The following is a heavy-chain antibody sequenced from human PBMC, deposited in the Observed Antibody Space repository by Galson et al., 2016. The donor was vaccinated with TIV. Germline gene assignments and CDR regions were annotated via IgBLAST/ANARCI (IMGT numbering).Heavy chain of an antibody. J-gene: IGHJ5*01. CDR1: GFTFSNYA. CDR3: AKDREMYIAATGASDS. Sequence: SLRLSCAASGFTFSNYAMNWVRQGPGKGLEWVSVVSGSGGSTYYADSVKGRFTVSRDNSKNTLYLQMNSLRAEDTAIYSCAKDREMYIAATGASDSWGQGTPVTVSS. V-gene: IGHV3-23*01. CDR2: VSGSGGST. D-gene: IGHD6-13*01.